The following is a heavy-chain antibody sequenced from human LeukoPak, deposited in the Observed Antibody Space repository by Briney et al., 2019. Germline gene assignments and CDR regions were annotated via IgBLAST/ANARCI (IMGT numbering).Heavy chain of an antibody. V-gene: IGHV7-4-1*02. CDR3: ARDAITMVRGVISP. Sequence: ASVKFSCKASGYTFTRYAMNWVRQAPGQGLEWMGWINTNTGNPTYAQGFTGRFVFSLDTSVSTAYLQISSLKAEDTAVYYCARDAITMVRGVISPWGQGTLVTVSS. D-gene: IGHD3-10*01. CDR2: INTNTGNP. J-gene: IGHJ5*02. CDR1: GYTFTRYA.